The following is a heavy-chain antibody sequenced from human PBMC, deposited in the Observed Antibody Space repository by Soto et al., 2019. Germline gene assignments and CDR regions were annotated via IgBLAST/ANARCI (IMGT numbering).Heavy chain of an antibody. Sequence: EVQLVESGGGLVKPGGSLRRSCAASGFTFSTYSMNWVRQAPGKGLEWVSSISSSSSSIYYADSVKCRFTISRDNAKNSLYLQLHSLRAEDTAVYYCARTYSFAPTNWFEPWGQGTLVTVSS. CDR3: ARTYSFAPTNWFEP. V-gene: IGHV3-21*01. J-gene: IGHJ5*02. D-gene: IGHD1-26*01. CDR2: ISSSSSSI. CDR1: GFTFSTYS.